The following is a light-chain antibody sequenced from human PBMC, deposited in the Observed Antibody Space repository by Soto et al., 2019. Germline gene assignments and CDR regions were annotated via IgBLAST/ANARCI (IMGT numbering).Light chain of an antibody. CDR2: RTT. CDR1: QGIGPY. V-gene: IGKV1-9*01. CDR3: QQLDTHPPT. Sequence: DVHLTQSPSFLSASVGDTVTITCRASQGIGPYLAWLQQKPGTAPHVLISRTTTLEPGVPSRFFGSGSGAEFTLTISNLPPEDFATYYCQQLDTHPPTFGGGTIVAI. J-gene: IGKJ4*01.